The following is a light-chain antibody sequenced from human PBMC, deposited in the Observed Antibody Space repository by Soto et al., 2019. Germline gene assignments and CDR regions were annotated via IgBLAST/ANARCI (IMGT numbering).Light chain of an antibody. J-gene: IGKJ4*01. Sequence: EIVLTQSPGTLSVSPGERATLSCRASQSVGRNYLAWYQQKPGQAPRLLIYGASSRATGIPDRFSGSASGTDFTLTISRLEPEDFAVYYCQQYAESLLTFGGGTKVETK. CDR1: QSVGRNY. CDR3: QQYAESLLT. CDR2: GAS. V-gene: IGKV3-20*01.